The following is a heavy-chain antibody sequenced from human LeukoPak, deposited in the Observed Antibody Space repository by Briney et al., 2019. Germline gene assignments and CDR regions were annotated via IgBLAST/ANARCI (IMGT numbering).Heavy chain of an antibody. D-gene: IGHD3-10*01. CDR2: ISAYNGNT. J-gene: IGHJ4*02. CDR3: ARLDYYGSHPRIDY. CDR1: GYTFTSYG. V-gene: IGHV1-18*01. Sequence: ASVKVSCKASGYTFTSYGISWVRQAPGQGLEWMGWISAYNGNTNYAQKLQGRVTMTTDTSTSTAYMELSSLSSDDTAVYYCARLDYYGSHPRIDYWGQGTPVTVSS.